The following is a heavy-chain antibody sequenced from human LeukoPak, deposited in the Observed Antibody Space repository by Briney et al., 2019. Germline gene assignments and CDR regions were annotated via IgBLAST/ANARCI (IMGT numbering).Heavy chain of an antibody. Sequence: GGSLRLSCAASGFTFSSYSMNWVRQAPGKGLEWVSSISSSSSYIYYADSVKGRFTISRDNAKNSLYLQMSSLRAEDTAVYYCAVVVPAAFDYWGQGTLVTVSS. J-gene: IGHJ4*02. CDR3: AVVVPAAFDY. D-gene: IGHD2-2*01. CDR2: ISSSSSYI. V-gene: IGHV3-21*01. CDR1: GFTFSSYS.